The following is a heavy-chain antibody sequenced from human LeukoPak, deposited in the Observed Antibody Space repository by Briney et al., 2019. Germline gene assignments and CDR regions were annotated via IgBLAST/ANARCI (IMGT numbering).Heavy chain of an antibody. CDR1: GGSISSGDYY. D-gene: IGHD3-22*01. CDR3: ARDSSGYYFDI. Sequence: SGTLSLTCTVSGGSISSGDYYWSWIRQPPGKGLEWIGYIYYSGSTYYNPSLKSRVTISVDTSKNQFSLKLSSVTAADTAVYYCARDSSGYYFDIWGQGTMVTVSS. CDR2: IYYSGST. V-gene: IGHV4-30-4*01. J-gene: IGHJ3*02.